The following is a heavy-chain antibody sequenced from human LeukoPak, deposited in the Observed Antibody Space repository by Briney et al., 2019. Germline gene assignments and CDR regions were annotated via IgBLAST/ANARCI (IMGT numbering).Heavy chain of an antibody. V-gene: IGHV4-34*01. Sequence: SETLSLTCAVYGGSFSGYYWSWIRQPPGKGLEWIGEINHSGSTNYNPSLKSRVTISVDTSKNQFSLKLSSVTAADTAVYYCARGPYCSGGSCYRQTPRSYGMDVWGQGTTVTVSS. CDR1: GGSFSGYY. D-gene: IGHD2-15*01. CDR2: INHSGST. J-gene: IGHJ6*02. CDR3: ARGPYCSGGSCYRQTPRSYGMDV.